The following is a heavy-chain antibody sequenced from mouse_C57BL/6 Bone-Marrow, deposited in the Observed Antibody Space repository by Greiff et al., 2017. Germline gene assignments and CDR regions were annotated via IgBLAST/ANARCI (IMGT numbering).Heavy chain of an antibody. CDR2: IHPNSGST. Sequence: QVQLKQPGAELVKPGASVKLSCKASGYTFTSYWMHWVKQRPGQGLEWIGMIHPNSGSTNYNEKFKSKATLTVDKSSSTAYMQLSSLTSEDSAVYYCARSKVLTTVVGDYWGQGTTLTVSS. J-gene: IGHJ2*01. CDR3: ARSKVLTTVVGDY. CDR1: GYTFTSYW. D-gene: IGHD1-1*01. V-gene: IGHV1-64*01.